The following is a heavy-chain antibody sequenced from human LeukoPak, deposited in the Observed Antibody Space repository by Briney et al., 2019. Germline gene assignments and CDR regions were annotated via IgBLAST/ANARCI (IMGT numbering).Heavy chain of an antibody. D-gene: IGHD6-13*01. CDR2: ISSSSSYT. Sequence: GSLRLSCAASGFTFSDYYMSWIRQAPGKGLEWVSYISSSSSYTNYADSVKGRFTISRDNAKNSLYLQMNSLRAEDTAVYYCARQQLVSRRVAGDGYWGQGTLVTVSS. J-gene: IGHJ4*02. CDR3: ARQQLVSRRVAGDGY. CDR1: GFTFSDYY. V-gene: IGHV3-11*06.